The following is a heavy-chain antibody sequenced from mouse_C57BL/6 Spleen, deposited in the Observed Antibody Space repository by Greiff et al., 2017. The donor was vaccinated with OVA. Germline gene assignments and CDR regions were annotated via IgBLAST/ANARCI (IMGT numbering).Heavy chain of an antibody. V-gene: IGHV14-1*01. Sequence: EVKLVESGAELVRPGASVKLSCTASGFNIKDYYMHWVKQRPEQGLEWIGRIDPEDGDTEYAPKFQGKATMTAATSSNTAYLQLSRLTSEDTAVYYCTTLGYYDYFYAMDYWGQGTSVTVSS. CDR2: IDPEDGDT. CDR1: GFNIKDYY. D-gene: IGHD2-4*01. CDR3: TTLGYYDYFYAMDY. J-gene: IGHJ4*01.